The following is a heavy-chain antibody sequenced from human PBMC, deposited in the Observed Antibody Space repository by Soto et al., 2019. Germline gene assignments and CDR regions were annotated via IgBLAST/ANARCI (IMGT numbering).Heavy chain of an antibody. CDR3: GRGGSNCPNGMDV. J-gene: IGHJ6*02. Sequence: EVQLAESGGGLVQPGGSLRLSCAASGFTFSPHWMHWVRQAPGKGLVWVSRIKQDGSTTDYADSVKGRFTISRDNAKNTLFLQMNSLGAEDTAVYYCGRGGSNCPNGMDVWGQGTTVIVSS. V-gene: IGHV3-74*01. D-gene: IGHD4-4*01. CDR1: GFTFSPHW. CDR2: IKQDGSTT.